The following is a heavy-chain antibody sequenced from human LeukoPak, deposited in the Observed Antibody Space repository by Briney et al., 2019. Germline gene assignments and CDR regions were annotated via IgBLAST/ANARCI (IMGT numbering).Heavy chain of an antibody. D-gene: IGHD2-15*01. CDR1: GGSISSYY. J-gene: IGHJ4*02. V-gene: IGHV4-59*04. Sequence: SETLSLTCTVSGGSISSYYWSWIRQPPGKGLEWIGSIYYSGSTYYNPSLKSRVTISVDTSKNQFSLKLSSVTAADTAVYYCARHFVPDCSGDTCSRSLQYYFDYWGQGTLVTVSS. CDR2: IYYSGST. CDR3: ARHFVPDCSGDTCSRSLQYYFDY.